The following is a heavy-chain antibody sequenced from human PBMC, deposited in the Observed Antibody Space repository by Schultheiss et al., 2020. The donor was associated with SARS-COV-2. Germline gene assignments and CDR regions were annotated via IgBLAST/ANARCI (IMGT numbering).Heavy chain of an antibody. Sequence: GGSLRLSCAASGFTFSSYAMSWVRQAPGEGLQWVSAISGSGGSTYYADSVKGRFTISRDNSKNTVYLQMSSLRAEDTAVYYCAKDQNMVATSPFDYRGQGTLVTVSS. D-gene: IGHD5-12*01. J-gene: IGHJ4*02. CDR2: ISGSGGST. CDR1: GFTFSSYA. V-gene: IGHV3-23*01. CDR3: AKDQNMVATSPFDY.